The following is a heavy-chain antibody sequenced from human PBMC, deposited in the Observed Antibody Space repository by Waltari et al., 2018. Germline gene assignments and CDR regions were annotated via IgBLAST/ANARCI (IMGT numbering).Heavy chain of an antibody. CDR1: GGSFSGYY. CDR3: ARGEAAAAGTWRWFDP. V-gene: IGHV4-34*01. CDR2: INHSGST. J-gene: IGHJ5*02. D-gene: IGHD6-13*01. Sequence: QVQLQQWGAGLLKPSETLSLTCAVYGGSFSGYYWSWIRQPPGKGLEWIGEINHSGSTNYNPSLKSRVTISVDTSKNQFSLKLSSVTAADTAVYYCARGEAAAAGTWRWFDPWGQGTLVTVSS.